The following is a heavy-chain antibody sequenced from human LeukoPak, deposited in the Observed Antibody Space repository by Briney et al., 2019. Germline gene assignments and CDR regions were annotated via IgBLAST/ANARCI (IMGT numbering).Heavy chain of an antibody. J-gene: IGHJ3*02. CDR1: GFTFSTYW. CDR3: ARDTGYKVAFDI. Sequence: GGALRLSCAASGFTFSTYWMSWVRQAPGKGLEWVANIKEDGSDKYYVDSVKGRFTISRDNAKNSLYLQMNSLRAEDTALYYCARDTGYKVAFDIWGQGTMVTVSS. V-gene: IGHV3-7*01. CDR2: IKEDGSDK. D-gene: IGHD5-12*01.